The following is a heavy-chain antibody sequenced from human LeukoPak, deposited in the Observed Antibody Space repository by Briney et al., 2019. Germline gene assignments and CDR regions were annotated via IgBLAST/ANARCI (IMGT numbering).Heavy chain of an antibody. D-gene: IGHD5-24*01. V-gene: IGHV1-18*01. CDR2: ISAYNGNT. Sequence: ASMKVSCKASGYTFTSYAITWVRQAPGQGLEWMGWISAYNGNTNYAQNLQGRVTMTTDTSTSTAYMELRSLRSDDTAMYYCARMEMATAIFDYWGQGTLVTVSS. CDR3: ARMEMATAIFDY. J-gene: IGHJ4*02. CDR1: GYTFTSYA.